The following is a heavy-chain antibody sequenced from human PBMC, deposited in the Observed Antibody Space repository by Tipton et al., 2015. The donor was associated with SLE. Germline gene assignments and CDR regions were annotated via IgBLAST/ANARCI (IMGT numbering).Heavy chain of an antibody. CDR2: IIPIFGTA. Sequence: QSGPEVKKPGSSVKVSCKASGGTFSSYAITWVRQAPGQGLEWMGGIIPIFGTANYAQKFQGRVTITADESTSTAYMEMSSLRSDDTAVYYCASSRAYCVGGSYRDWGLRTLLSVSS. V-gene: IGHV1-69*01. J-gene: IGHJ4*02. CDR1: GGTFSSYA. CDR3: ASSRAYCVGGSYRD. D-gene: IGHD2-21*01.